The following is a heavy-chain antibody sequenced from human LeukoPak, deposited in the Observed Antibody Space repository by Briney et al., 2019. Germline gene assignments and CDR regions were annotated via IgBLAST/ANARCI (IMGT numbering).Heavy chain of an antibody. J-gene: IGHJ6*03. CDR3: ARSPNYYYYFYMDV. Sequence: SETLSLTCAVSGSFINDYSWSWVRQPAGRGLHWIGRFYTGYSTEYNPSLMSRVTILVDRSKSQISLNLRSVTAADTAVYYYARSPNYYYYFYMDVWGQGTTVTVSS. CDR2: FYTGYST. V-gene: IGHV4-4*07. CDR1: GSFINDYS.